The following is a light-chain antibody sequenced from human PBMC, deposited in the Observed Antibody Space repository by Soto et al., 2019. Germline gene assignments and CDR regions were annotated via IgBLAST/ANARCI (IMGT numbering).Light chain of an antibody. CDR3: LLDYAYFWA. CDR2: DAS. J-gene: IGKJ1*01. V-gene: IGKV1-5*01. CDR1: QTISSW. Sequence: DIHMTQSPSTLSASVGDGVTITCRASQTISSWLAWYQQKPGKAPKLLIYDASNLQSGIPSRFSGSGSGRDFTLTISSLQPEDFATYYCLLDYAYFWAFGQGTKVDIK.